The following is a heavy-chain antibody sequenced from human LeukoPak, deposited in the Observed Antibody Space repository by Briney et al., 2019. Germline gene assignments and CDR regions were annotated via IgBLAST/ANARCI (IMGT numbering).Heavy chain of an antibody. V-gene: IGHV4-34*01. Sequence: SETLSLTCDVYGGSFSGFYWSWIRQPPGKGLEWIGEINHSGSTNYNPSLKSRVTISVDTSKNQFSLQLNSVTPEDTAVYYCTRQTWGINEGGFEIRGHGTMVTVSS. D-gene: IGHD6-13*01. CDR1: GGSFSGFY. J-gene: IGHJ3*02. CDR2: INHSGST. CDR3: TRQTWGINEGGFEI.